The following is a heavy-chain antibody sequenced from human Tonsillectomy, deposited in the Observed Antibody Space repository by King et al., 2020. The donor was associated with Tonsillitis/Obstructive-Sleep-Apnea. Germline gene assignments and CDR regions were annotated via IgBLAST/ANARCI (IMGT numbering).Heavy chain of an antibody. Sequence: VQLVESGGGLVQPGGSLRLSCAASGFTFSSYWMHWVRQAPGKGLVWVSRINSDGSSTSYADSVKGRFTISRDNAKKTLYLQMNSLRAEDTAVYYCARGEPVDTAMVYWGQGTLVTVSS. J-gene: IGHJ4*02. D-gene: IGHD5-18*01. V-gene: IGHV3-74*01. CDR3: ARGEPVDTAMVY. CDR1: GFTFSSYW. CDR2: INSDGSST.